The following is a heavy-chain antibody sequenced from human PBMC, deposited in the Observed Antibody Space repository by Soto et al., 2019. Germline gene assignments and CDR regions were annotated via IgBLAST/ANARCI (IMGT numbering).Heavy chain of an antibody. CDR2: LSYDESDK. V-gene: IGHV3-30*18. CDR1: GFIFRRFG. J-gene: IGHJ6*02. Sequence: PGGSLRLSCVASGFIFRRFGMNWVRQAPGKGLEWVALLSYDESDKKYADSVKGRFTISRDKSKNTVYLQMNSLRAEDTAVYYCGKDAVPGTPYYYQGMDVWGQGTTVTVSS. CDR3: GKDAVPGTPYYYQGMDV. D-gene: IGHD6-19*01.